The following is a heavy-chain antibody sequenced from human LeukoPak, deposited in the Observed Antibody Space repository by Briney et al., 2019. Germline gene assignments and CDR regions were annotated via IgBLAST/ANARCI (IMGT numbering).Heavy chain of an antibody. Sequence: GGSLRLSCAASGFTFSSYGMHWVRQAPGKGLEWVAFIRYDGSNKYYADSVKGRFTISRDNSKNTLYLQMKSLRAEDTAVYYCAEGGGYEAQYYYYYLDVWGKGTTVTISS. D-gene: IGHD5-12*01. J-gene: IGHJ6*03. CDR1: GFTFSSYG. V-gene: IGHV3-30*02. CDR2: IRYDGSNK. CDR3: AEGGGYEAQYYYYYLDV.